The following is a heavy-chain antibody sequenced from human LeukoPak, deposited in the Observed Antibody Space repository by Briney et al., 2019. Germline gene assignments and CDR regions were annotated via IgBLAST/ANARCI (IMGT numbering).Heavy chain of an antibody. D-gene: IGHD6-19*01. CDR3: ARHHGGWYSDYYYYYGMDV. Sequence: ASVKVSCKASGYTFTSYGISWVRQAPGQGLEWMGWISAYNGNTNYAQKLQGRVTMTTDTSTSTAYMELRSLRSDDTAVYYCARHHGGWYSDYYYYYGMDVWGQGTTVTVSS. V-gene: IGHV1-18*01. J-gene: IGHJ6*02. CDR2: ISAYNGNT. CDR1: GYTFTSYG.